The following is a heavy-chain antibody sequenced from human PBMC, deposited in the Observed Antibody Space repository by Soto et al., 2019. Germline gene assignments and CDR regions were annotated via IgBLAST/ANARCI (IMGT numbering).Heavy chain of an antibody. V-gene: IGHV5-51*01. Sequence: PGESLKISCKGSGYSFTSYWIGWVRQMPGKGLEWMGIIYPGDSDTRYSPSFQGQVTISADKSISTAYLQWSSLKASDTAMYYCARSVAVAGYYYYYGMDVWGQGTTVTVSS. D-gene: IGHD6-19*01. CDR1: GYSFTSYW. J-gene: IGHJ6*02. CDR3: ARSVAVAGYYYYYGMDV. CDR2: IYPGDSDT.